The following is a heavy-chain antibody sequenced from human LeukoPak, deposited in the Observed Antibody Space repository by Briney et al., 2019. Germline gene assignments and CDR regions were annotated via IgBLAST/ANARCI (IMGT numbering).Heavy chain of an antibody. V-gene: IGHV3-21*01. CDR1: GFXFSTYN. Sequence: GGSLRLSCAASGFXFSTYNINWVRQAPGKGLEWVSSISSSSNYIYYADSVKGRFTISRDNAENSLYLQMNSLRAEDTAVYYCARRSPNYYFDYWGQGTLVTVSS. CDR2: ISSSSNYI. CDR3: ARRSPNYYFDY. J-gene: IGHJ4*02.